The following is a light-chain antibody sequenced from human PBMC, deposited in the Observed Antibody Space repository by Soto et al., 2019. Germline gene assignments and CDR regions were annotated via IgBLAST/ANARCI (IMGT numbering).Light chain of an antibody. Sequence: EIVLTQSPGTLSLSPGERATLSCRASQSVSSSYLAWYQQKPGQAPRLLIYGASSRATGFPDRFSGSGSGTDFTLTISRLEPEDFAVYYCQQYGSSLTVGGGTKVEIK. J-gene: IGKJ4*01. CDR3: QQYGSSLT. CDR1: QSVSSSY. CDR2: GAS. V-gene: IGKV3-20*01.